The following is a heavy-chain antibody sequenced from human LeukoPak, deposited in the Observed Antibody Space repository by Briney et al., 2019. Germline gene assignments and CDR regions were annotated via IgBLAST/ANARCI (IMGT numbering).Heavy chain of an antibody. CDR1: GFTFSSYW. D-gene: IGHD3-16*01. J-gene: IGHJ6*02. CDR3: ARGGGLDV. Sequence: GGSLRLSCEASGFTFSSYWMSWVRQAPGKGLEWVANIKTDGNVNYYVDSVKGRFTISRDNAKNSLYLQMSNLRAEDTAVYFCARGGGLDVWGQGATVTVSS. V-gene: IGHV3-7*03. CDR2: IKTDGNVN.